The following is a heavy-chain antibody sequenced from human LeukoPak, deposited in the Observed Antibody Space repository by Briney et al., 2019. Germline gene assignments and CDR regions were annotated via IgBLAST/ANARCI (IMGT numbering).Heavy chain of an antibody. D-gene: IGHD2-15*01. V-gene: IGHV3-23*01. CDR3: ARDRFLGYCSGGSCNLRDYYYYGMDV. Sequence: PGGSLRLSCAASGFTFSSYAMSWVRQAPGKGLEWVSAISGSGGSTYYADSVKGRFTISRDNSKNTLYLQMNSLRAEDTAVYYCARDRFLGYCSGGSCNLRDYYYYGMDVWGKGTTVTVSS. CDR2: ISGSGGST. CDR1: GFTFSSYA. J-gene: IGHJ6*04.